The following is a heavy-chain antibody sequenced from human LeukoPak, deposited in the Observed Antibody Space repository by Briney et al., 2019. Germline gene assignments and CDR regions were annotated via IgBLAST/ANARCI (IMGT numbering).Heavy chain of an antibody. V-gene: IGHV4-30-4*01. J-gene: IGHJ4*02. CDR1: GGSISSGDYY. CDR3: ARASWRRYYFDY. D-gene: IGHD2-2*01. CDR2: IYYSGST. Sequence: SETLSLTCTVSGGSISSGDYYWSWIRQPPGKGLEWIGYIYYSGSTYYNPSLKSRVTISVDTSKNQFSLKLSSVTAADTAVYYCARASWRRYYFDYRGQGTLVTVSS.